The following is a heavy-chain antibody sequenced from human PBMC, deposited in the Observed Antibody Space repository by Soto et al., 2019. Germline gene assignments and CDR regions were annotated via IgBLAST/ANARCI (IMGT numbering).Heavy chain of an antibody. CDR1: GDTFDSYS. CDR3: ARQDRVRDSIRWYY. J-gene: IGHJ4*02. Sequence: VNVSSKESGDTFDSYSRHWVRQSHRQRLEWMGWINAGNGNTKYSQKFQGRVTITRDTSAGTAYMELSSLRSEDTAVYYCARQDRVRDSIRWYYWGQGTLVTLSS. D-gene: IGHD6-13*01. CDR2: INAGNGNT. V-gene: IGHV1-3*01.